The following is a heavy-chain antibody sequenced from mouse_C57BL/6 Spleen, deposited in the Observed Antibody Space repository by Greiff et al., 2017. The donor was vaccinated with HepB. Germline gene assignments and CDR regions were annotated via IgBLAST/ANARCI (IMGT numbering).Heavy chain of an antibody. CDR2: INYDGSST. Sequence: EVKVVESEGGLVQPGSSMKLSCTASGFTFSDYYMAWVRQVPEKGLEWVANINYDGSSTYYLDSLKSRFIISRDNAKNILYLQMSSLKSEDTATYYCARGGSSPYYFDYWGQGTTLTVSS. J-gene: IGHJ2*01. CDR3: ARGGSSPYYFDY. V-gene: IGHV5-16*01. D-gene: IGHD1-1*01. CDR1: GFTFSDYY.